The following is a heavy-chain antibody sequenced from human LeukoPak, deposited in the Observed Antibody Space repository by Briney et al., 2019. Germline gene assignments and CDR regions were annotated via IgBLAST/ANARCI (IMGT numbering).Heavy chain of an antibody. Sequence: GSLILSCTASGFALCSYAMYWVRQAPGKGLEWVSGMFGSGGSAHYADSVKGRFTISRDNSKNTVYLEMNSLRSDDTAVYYCARDRKDVNRWYQDYYYGMDVWGQGTTATVSS. CDR1: GFALCSYA. CDR2: MFGSGGSA. CDR3: ARDRKDVNRWYQDYYYGMDV. J-gene: IGHJ6*02. V-gene: IGHV3-23*01. D-gene: IGHD6-13*01.